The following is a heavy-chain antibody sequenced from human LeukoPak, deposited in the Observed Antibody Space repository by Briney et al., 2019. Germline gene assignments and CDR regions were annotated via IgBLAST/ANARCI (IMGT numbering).Heavy chain of an antibody. CDR2: ISGSGGST. V-gene: IGHV3-23*01. J-gene: IGHJ4*02. CDR3: AKDLVTYYYDSSGYHELDY. Sequence: GGTLRLSCAASGFTFSNYAMSWVRQPPGKGLERVSLISGSGGSTYYADSVKGRFTISRDNSKNTLYLQMNSLRAEDTAVYYCAKDLVTYYYDSSGYHELDYWGQGTLVTVSS. D-gene: IGHD3-22*01. CDR1: GFTFSNYA.